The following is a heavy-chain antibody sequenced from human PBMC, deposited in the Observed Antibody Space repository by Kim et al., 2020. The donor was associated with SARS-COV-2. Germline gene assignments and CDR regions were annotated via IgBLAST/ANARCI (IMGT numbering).Heavy chain of an antibody. D-gene: IGHD1-7*01. CDR1: GGSINRDY. J-gene: IGHJ5*02. Sequence: SETLSLICTVSGGSINRDYWSWIRQPPGKGLEWIGYVYYSGTTNYNPSLKSRVTILVDTSKNQFSLKLSSVTAADTAVYYCARTTAGRVGWNYRFDPWGQGTLVTVSS. V-gene: IGHV4-59*12. CDR2: VYYSGTT. CDR3: ARTTAGRVGWNYRFDP.